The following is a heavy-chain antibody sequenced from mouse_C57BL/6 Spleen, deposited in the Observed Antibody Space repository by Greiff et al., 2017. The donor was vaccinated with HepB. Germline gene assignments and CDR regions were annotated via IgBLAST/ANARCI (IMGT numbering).Heavy chain of an antibody. V-gene: IGHV14-3*01. CDR2: IDPANGNT. CDR3: ARLGTTVVATPYAMDY. CDR1: GFNIKNTY. Sequence: VQLKESGAELVRPGASVKLSCTASGFNIKNTYMHWVKQRPEQGLEWIGRIDPANGNTKYAPKFQGKATITADTSSNTAYLQLSSLTSEDTAIYYCARLGTTVVATPYAMDYWGQGTSVTVSS. D-gene: IGHD1-1*01. J-gene: IGHJ4*01.